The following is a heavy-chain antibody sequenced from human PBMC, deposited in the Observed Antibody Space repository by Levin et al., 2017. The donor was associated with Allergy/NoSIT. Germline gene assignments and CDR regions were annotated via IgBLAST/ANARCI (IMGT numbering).Heavy chain of an antibody. CDR2: IINSGVGT. J-gene: IGHJ4*02. CDR1: GFTFNNYA. CDR3: AKEAIRGSDQTYYFDY. V-gene: IGHV3-23*01. Sequence: GESLKISCAASGFTFNNYAMSWVRQAPGKGLEWVSAIINSGVGTYYADSVKGRFTISRDHSKNTMYLQMNSLRAEDTDVYFCAKEAIRGSDQTYYFDYWGQGTLVTASS. D-gene: IGHD6-19*01.